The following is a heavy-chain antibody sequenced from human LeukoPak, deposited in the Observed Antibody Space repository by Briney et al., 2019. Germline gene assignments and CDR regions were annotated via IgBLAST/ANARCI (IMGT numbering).Heavy chain of an antibody. CDR1: GFTVSSNS. CDR3: AKGRGVLLWFGVHW. CDR2: IYSDNT. J-gene: IGHJ4*02. D-gene: IGHD3-10*01. Sequence: GGSLRLSCIVSGFTVSSNSMSWVRQAPGKGLEWVSFIYSDNTHYSDSVKGRFTISRDNSKNTLYLQMNSLRAEDTAVYYCAKGRGVLLWFGVHWWGQGTLVTVSS. V-gene: IGHV3-53*01.